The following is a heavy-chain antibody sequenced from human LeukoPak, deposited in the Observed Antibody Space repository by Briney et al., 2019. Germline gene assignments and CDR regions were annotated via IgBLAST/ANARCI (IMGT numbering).Heavy chain of an antibody. CDR2: ISAYNGNT. V-gene: IGHV1-18*04. CDR3: ARDRRCSGGSCYSSWYYFDY. Sequence: ASVKVSCKASGYTFTSYGISWVRQAPGQGLEWMGWISAYNGNTNYAQKLQGRVTMTTDTSTSTAYMELRGLRSDDTAVYYCARDRRCSGGSCYSSWYYFDYWGQGTLVTVSS. J-gene: IGHJ4*02. CDR1: GYTFTSYG. D-gene: IGHD2-15*01.